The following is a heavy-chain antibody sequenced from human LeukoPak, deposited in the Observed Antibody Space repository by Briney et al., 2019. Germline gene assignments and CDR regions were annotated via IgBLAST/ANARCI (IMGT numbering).Heavy chain of an antibody. CDR3: ARGEGCRSSSCYHTY. J-gene: IGHJ4*02. CDR1: GFTFSSYW. CDR2: IQQDGSEK. D-gene: IGHD2-2*01. V-gene: IGHV3-7*01. Sequence: GGSLRLSCAASGFTFSSYWMSWVRQAPGKGLEWVANIQQDGSEKYYVDSVKGRFTISRDNAKNSLYLQMHSLRAEDTAVYYCARGEGCRSSSCYHTYWGQGTLVTVSS.